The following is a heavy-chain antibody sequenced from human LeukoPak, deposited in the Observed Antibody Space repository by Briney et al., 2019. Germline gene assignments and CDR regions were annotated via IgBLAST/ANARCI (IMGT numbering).Heavy chain of an antibody. CDR2: IIPIFGAA. D-gene: IGHD1-7*01. J-gene: IGHJ6*02. Sequence: ASVKVSCKASGGTFSSYAISWVRQAPGQGLEWMGGIIPIFGAANYAQKFQGRVTITADESTSTAYMELSSLRSEDTAVYYCARDGITGTTHGMDVWGQGTTVTVSS. CDR3: ARDGITGTTHGMDV. CDR1: GGTFSSYA. V-gene: IGHV1-69*13.